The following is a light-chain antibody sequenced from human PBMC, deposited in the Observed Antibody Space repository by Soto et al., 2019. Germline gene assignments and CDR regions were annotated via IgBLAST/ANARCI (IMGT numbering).Light chain of an antibody. CDR3: HHYGGSLP. V-gene: IGKV3-20*01. CDR2: GAS. Sequence: EIVLTQSPGTLSLSPGEGATLSCRVSQSVSSTYLAWYQQKPGQAPRLLIYGASSRATGIPDRFSGSGSGTDFTLTINRVEPEDFAVYYCHHYGGSLPFGQGTRWIS. CDR1: QSVSSTY. J-gene: IGKJ1*01.